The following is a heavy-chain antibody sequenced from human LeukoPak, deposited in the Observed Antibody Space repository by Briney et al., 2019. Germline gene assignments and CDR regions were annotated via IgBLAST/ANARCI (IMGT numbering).Heavy chain of an antibody. Sequence: SETLSLTCTVSGGSISSSLYYYGCIRQSPGKGLEWIGSFYSTGSTYYNPSLKSRVTISVDTSKNQFSLKLSSVTAADTAVYYCARHFIARVAVAGNWFDPWGQGTLVTVSS. CDR3: ARHFIARVAVAGNWFDP. J-gene: IGHJ5*02. CDR2: FYSTGST. CDR1: GGSISSSLYY. D-gene: IGHD6-19*01. V-gene: IGHV4-39*01.